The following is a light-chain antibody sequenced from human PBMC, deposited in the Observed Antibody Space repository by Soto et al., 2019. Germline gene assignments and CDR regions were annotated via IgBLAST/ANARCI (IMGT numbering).Light chain of an antibody. CDR1: QNIDRW. CDR3: QHYNTYPYS. CDR2: RAS. Sequence: DIHMTQSPSTLSASVGDRVVITCRASQNIDRWLAWYQQKPSKAPQLLIYRASFPATGVPPRFSGSGSGTEFTLTITSLQPDDFATYFCQHYNTYPYSFGQGTKLEI. V-gene: IGKV1-5*03. J-gene: IGKJ2*03.